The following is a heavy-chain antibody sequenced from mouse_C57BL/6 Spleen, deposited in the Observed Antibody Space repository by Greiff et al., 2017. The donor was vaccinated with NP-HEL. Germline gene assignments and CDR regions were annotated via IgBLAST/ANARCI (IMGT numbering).Heavy chain of an antibody. V-gene: IGHV6-6*01. CDR3: TRQDSSGYFDY. J-gene: IGHJ2*01. Sequence: EVKLLESGGGLVQPGGSMKLSCAASGFTFSDAWMDWVRQSPEKGLEWVAEIRNKANNHATYYAESVKGRFTISRDDSKSSVHLQMNSLRAEDTGIYYCTRQDSSGYFDYWGQGPTLTVSS. D-gene: IGHD3-2*02. CDR2: IRNKANNHAT. CDR1: GFTFSDAW.